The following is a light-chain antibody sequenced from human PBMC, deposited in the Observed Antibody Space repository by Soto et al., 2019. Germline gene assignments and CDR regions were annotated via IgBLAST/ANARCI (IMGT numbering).Light chain of an antibody. V-gene: IGLV2-14*03. CDR3: CSYTTSSTYV. CDR1: SSDVGGYNY. Sequence: QSVLXQPASVSGSPGQSIAISCTGTSSDVGGYNYVSWYQQHPGKAPKLMIYDVNNRPSGVSNRFSGSKSGNTASLTISGLQAEDEADYYCCSYTTSSTYVFGTGTKVTVL. J-gene: IGLJ1*01. CDR2: DVN.